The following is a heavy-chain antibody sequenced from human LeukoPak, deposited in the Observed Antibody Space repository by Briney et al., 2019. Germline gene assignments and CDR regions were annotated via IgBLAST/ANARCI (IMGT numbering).Heavy chain of an antibody. Sequence: GGSLRLSCAASGFTSSRFWMAWVRQAPGKGLGWVANIKQDGSEKYYVDSVRGRFTISRDSANNSLYLQMNSLRAEDTAVYYCARHYQYGMDVWGRGTTVTVSS. CDR1: GFTSSRFW. V-gene: IGHV3-7*05. CDR3: ARHYQYGMDV. CDR2: IKQDGSEK. J-gene: IGHJ6*02.